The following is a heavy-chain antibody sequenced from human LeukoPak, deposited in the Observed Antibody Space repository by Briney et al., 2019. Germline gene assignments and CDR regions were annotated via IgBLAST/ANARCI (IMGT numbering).Heavy chain of an antibody. Sequence: ASVKVSCKASGYTFTSYAMHWVRQAPGQRLEWMGWINAGNGNTKYLQKFQGRVTITRDTSASTAYMELSSLRSEDTAVYYCARDEALVAVAGTTLDYWGQGTLVTVSS. CDR2: INAGNGNT. D-gene: IGHD6-19*01. J-gene: IGHJ4*02. CDR1: GYTFTSYA. V-gene: IGHV1-3*01. CDR3: ARDEALVAVAGTTLDY.